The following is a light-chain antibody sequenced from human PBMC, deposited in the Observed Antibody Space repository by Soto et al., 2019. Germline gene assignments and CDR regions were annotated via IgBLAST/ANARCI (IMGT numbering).Light chain of an antibody. CDR2: DVN. J-gene: IGLJ1*01. CDR1: GSDVGGYNS. V-gene: IGLV2-14*01. Sequence: QSALIQPASVSGSPGQSITLSCTGTGSDVGGYNSVSWYQQHPGKAPKLVIYDVNKRPSEVSNRFSGSKSGNTASLTISGLQAEDEADYYCCSWTISSTYGFGTGTKVTVL. CDR3: CSWTISSTYG.